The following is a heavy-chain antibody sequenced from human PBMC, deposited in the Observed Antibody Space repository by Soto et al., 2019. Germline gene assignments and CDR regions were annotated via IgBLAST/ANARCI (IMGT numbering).Heavy chain of an antibody. D-gene: IGHD6-19*01. CDR3: SRFIMVGGWFDPNYYHGMDD. CDR1: GYTFSNYG. Sequence: QVQLVQSGAEVKKPGASVTVSCKTSGYTFSNYGINWVRQAPGQGLEWMGWISGYNGNRNYAQTVQDRVTMTTNTSTGTVYMELRSLKSDDTAIYYCSRFIMVGGWFDPNYYHGMDDWGQGTTVTVSS. J-gene: IGHJ6*02. CDR2: ISGYNGNR. V-gene: IGHV1-18*01.